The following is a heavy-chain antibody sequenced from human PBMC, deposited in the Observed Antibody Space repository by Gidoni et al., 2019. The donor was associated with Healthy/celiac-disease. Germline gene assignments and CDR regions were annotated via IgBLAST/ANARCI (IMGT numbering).Heavy chain of an antibody. Sequence: QVQLQQWGAGLLKPSETLSLTCAVYGGSFSGYSWSWIRKPPGKGLEWIGEINHSGSTNYNPSLKSRVTISVDTSKNQFSLKLSSVTAADTAVYYCARGRGYCSSTSCYSTHYYYYGMDVWGQGTTVTVSS. CDR1: GGSFSGYS. CDR3: ARGRGYCSSTSCYSTHYYYYGMDV. J-gene: IGHJ6*02. V-gene: IGHV4-34*01. CDR2: INHSGST. D-gene: IGHD2-2*01.